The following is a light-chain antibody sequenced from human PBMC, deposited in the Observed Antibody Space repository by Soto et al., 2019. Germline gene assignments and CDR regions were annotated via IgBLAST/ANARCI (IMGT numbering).Light chain of an antibody. CDR1: QSISSC. Sequence: DIQLTQSPCTLSASVGDSVTITCRASQSISSCLAWYQQKPGKAPKLLIYDASSMESGVPSRFSGSGSGTEFTLTISSLQPDDFATYYCQHYNSYSEAFGQGTKVDIK. V-gene: IGKV1-5*01. CDR3: QHYNSYSEA. CDR2: DAS. J-gene: IGKJ1*01.